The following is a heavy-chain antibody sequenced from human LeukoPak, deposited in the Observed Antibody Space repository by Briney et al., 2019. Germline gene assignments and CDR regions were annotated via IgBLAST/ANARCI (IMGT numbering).Heavy chain of an antibody. Sequence: GASVKVSCKASGYTFTSYGISWVRQAPGQGLEWMGWISAYNGNTNYAQKLQGRVTMTTDTSTSTAYMELRSLRSDDTAVYYCARDLLSSGWPQWFYYYGMDVWGQETTVTVSS. CDR1: GYTFTSYG. CDR3: ARDLLSSGWPQWFYYYGMDV. CDR2: ISAYNGNT. V-gene: IGHV1-18*01. J-gene: IGHJ6*02. D-gene: IGHD6-19*01.